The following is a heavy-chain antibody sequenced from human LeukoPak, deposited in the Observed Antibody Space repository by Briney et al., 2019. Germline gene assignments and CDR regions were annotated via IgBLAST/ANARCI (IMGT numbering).Heavy chain of an antibody. Sequence: PGGSLRLSCAASGFTFSSYAMSWVRQAPGKGLEWVSAISGSGGSTYYADSVKGRFTISRDNSKNTLYLQMNSLRAEDTAVYYCAKGSYSSGWHKQLYFDYWGQGTLVTVSS. V-gene: IGHV3-23*01. CDR1: GFTFSSYA. CDR3: AKGSYSSGWHKQLYFDY. D-gene: IGHD6-19*01. CDR2: ISGSGGST. J-gene: IGHJ4*02.